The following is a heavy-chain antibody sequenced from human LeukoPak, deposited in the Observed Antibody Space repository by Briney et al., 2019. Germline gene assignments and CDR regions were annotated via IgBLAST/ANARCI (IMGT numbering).Heavy chain of an antibody. D-gene: IGHD2-2*01. V-gene: IGHV5-51*01. Sequence: GESLKISCKGSGYSFTSYWIGWVRQMPGKGLEWMGIIYPGDSDTGYSPSFQGQVTISADKSISTAYLQWSSLKASDTAMYYCATVGYCSSTSCYSSWFDPWGQGTLVTVSS. CDR1: GYSFTSYW. CDR3: ATVGYCSSTSCYSSWFDP. J-gene: IGHJ5*02. CDR2: IYPGDSDT.